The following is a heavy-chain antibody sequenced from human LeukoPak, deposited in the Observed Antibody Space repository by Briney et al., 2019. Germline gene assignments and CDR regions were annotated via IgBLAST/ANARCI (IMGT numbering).Heavy chain of an antibody. CDR2: ISGSGGST. Sequence: PGGSLRLSCAASGFTFSSYAMSWVRQAPGKGLEWVSAISGSGGSTYYADSVKGRFTISRDNSKNTLYLQMNSLKTEDTAVYYCTTDELLLRRDYWGQGTLVTVSS. J-gene: IGHJ4*02. V-gene: IGHV3-23*01. CDR3: TTDELLLRRDY. CDR1: GFTFSSYA. D-gene: IGHD3-22*01.